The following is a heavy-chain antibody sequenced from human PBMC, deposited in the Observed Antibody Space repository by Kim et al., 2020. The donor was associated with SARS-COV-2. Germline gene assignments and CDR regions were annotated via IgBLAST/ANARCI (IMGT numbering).Heavy chain of an antibody. CDR3: ARVHGYGSGSNYYYYGMDV. J-gene: IGHJ6*02. V-gene: IGHV3-33*01. CDR2: IWYDGSNK. D-gene: IGHD3-10*01. Sequence: GGSLRLSCAASGFTFSSYGMHWVRQAPGKGLEWVAVIWYDGSNKYYADSVKGRFTISRDNSKNTLYLQMNSLRAEDTAVYYCARVHGYGSGSNYYYYGMDVWGQGTTVTVSS. CDR1: GFTFSSYG.